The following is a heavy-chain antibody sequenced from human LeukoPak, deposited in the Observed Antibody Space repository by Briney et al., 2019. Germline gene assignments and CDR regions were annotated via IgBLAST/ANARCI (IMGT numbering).Heavy chain of an antibody. J-gene: IGHJ4*02. Sequence: PSETLSLTCTVSGGSISSGDYYWSWIRQPPGKGLEWIGYINYSGSTYCNPSLKTRVTISVDTSKNQFSLRLSSVTAADTAVYYCARVGSGSFDYWGQGTLVTVSS. CDR2: INYSGST. D-gene: IGHD6-19*01. CDR1: GGSISSGDYY. V-gene: IGHV4-30-4*02. CDR3: ARVGSGSFDY.